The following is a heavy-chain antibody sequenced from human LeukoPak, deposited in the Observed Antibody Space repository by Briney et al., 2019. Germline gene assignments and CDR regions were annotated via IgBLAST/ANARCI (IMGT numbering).Heavy chain of an antibody. CDR1: GFTFTSYT. CDR2: ISGSSSYI. CDR3: ARSVGYCSSTSCYFDY. J-gene: IGHJ4*02. D-gene: IGHD2-2*03. Sequence: GGSLRLSCAASGFTFTSYTMTWVRQAPGKGLEWVSSISGSSSYIYCADSMKGRFTISRDNAKNSLYLQMNSLRAEDTALYYCARSVGYCSSTSCYFDYWGQGTLVTVSS. V-gene: IGHV3-21*01.